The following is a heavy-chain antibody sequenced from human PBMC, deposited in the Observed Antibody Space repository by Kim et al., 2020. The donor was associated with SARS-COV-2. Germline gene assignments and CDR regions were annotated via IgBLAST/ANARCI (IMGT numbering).Heavy chain of an antibody. V-gene: IGHV3-30*01. Sequence: SVKGRFTISRDNSKNTLYLQMNSLRAEDTAVYYCARCQQLVLPIEYGMDVWGQGTTVTVSS. D-gene: IGHD6-13*01. J-gene: IGHJ6*02. CDR3: ARCQQLVLPIEYGMDV.